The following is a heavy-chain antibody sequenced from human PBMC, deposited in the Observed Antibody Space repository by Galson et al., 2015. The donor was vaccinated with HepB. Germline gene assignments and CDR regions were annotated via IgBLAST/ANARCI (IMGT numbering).Heavy chain of an antibody. Sequence: SLRLSCAASGFTFSSYAMHWVRQAPGKGLEWVAVISYDGSNKYYADSVKGRFTISRDNSKNTLYLQMNSLRAEDTAVYYCAREGVGATMRNWGQGTLVTVSS. J-gene: IGHJ4*02. V-gene: IGHV3-30*04. CDR1: GFTFSSYA. D-gene: IGHD1-26*01. CDR3: AREGVGATMRN. CDR2: ISYDGSNK.